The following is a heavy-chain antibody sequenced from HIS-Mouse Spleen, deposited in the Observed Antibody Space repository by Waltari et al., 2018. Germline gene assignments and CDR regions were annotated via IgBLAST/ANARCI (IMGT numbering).Heavy chain of an antibody. V-gene: IGHV4-39*07. D-gene: IGHD6-13*01. Sequence: QLQLQESGPGLVKPSETLSLTCPVSGGSISRSRYYWGWLRQPPGKGLEWIGSIYYSGSTYYNPSLKSRVTISVDTSKNQFSLKLSSVTAADTAVYYCAREIPYSSSWYDWYFDLWGRGTLVTVSS. CDR2: IYYSGST. J-gene: IGHJ2*01. CDR1: GGSISRSRYY. CDR3: AREIPYSSSWYDWYFDL.